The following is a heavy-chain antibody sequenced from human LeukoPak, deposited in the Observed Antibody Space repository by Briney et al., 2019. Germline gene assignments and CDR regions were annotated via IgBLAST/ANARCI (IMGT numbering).Heavy chain of an antibody. CDR2: ISYDGSNK. D-gene: IGHD2-21*02. CDR3: ARVPSRRVTDPRSYFDY. CDR1: GFTFSSYA. V-gene: IGHV3-30*01. J-gene: IGHJ4*02. Sequence: GGSLRLYCAASGFTFSSYAMHWVRQAPGKGLEWVAVISYDGSNKYYADSVKGRFTISRDNSKNTLYLQMNSLRAEDTAVYYCARVPSRRVTDPRSYFDYWGQGTLVTVSS.